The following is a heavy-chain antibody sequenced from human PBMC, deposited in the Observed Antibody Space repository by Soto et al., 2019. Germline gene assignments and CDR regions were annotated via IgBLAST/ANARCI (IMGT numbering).Heavy chain of an antibody. V-gene: IGHV3-23*01. J-gene: IGHJ6*02. CDR1: GFTFSSYA. CDR3: AKCTIFGVVIYGMDV. CDR2: ISGSGGST. D-gene: IGHD3-3*01. Sequence: GGSLRLSCAASGFTFSSYAISWVRQAPGKGLEWVSAISGSGGSTYYADSVKGRFTISRDNSKNTLYLQMTSLRAEDTAVYYCAKCTIFGVVIYGMDVWGQGTTVTVSS.